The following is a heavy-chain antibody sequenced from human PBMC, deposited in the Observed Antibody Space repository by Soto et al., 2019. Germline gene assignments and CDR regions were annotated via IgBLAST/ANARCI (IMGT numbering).Heavy chain of an antibody. J-gene: IGHJ6*02. CDR1: GYTLKTYD. CDR3: ARTARWNGLEYRLDV. V-gene: IGHV1-3*01. CDR2: ITAPNDAT. Sequence: QVQLVQSGPEVRKHGASVNISCKASGYTLKTYDLHWVRQAPGQRLEWMGRITAPNDATRYSQKCQGRVTITSDTSANTAHFGMSGLSSEDTAVYFCARTARWNGLEYRLDVWGQGTTVSV. D-gene: IGHD3-16*02.